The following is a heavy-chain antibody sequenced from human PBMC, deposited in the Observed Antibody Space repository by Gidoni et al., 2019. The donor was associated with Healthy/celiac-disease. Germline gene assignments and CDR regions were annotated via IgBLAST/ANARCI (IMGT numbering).Heavy chain of an antibody. J-gene: IGHJ4*02. CDR1: GGTFSSYA. V-gene: IGHV1-69*01. Sequence: QVQLVQSGAEVKKPGSSAKVSCKASGGTFSSYAIRWGRQAPGQGLEWMGGIIPIFGTANYAQKFQGRVKITADESTSTAYMELSSLRSEDTAVYYCAREGEWGDSSSSAGAYPAFDYWGQGTLVTVSS. CDR2: IIPIFGTA. CDR3: AREGEWGDSSSSAGAYPAFDY. D-gene: IGHD6-6*01.